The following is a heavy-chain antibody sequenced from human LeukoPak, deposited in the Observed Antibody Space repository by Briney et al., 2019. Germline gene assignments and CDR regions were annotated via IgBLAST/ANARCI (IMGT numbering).Heavy chain of an antibody. CDR3: ARSSSWRQKYFQH. CDR1: GYTFTSYD. V-gene: IGHV1-8*03. Sequence: GASVKVSCTASGYTFTSYDINWVRQATGQGLEWMGWMNPNSGNTGYAQKFQGRVTITRNTSISTAYMELSSLRSEDTAVYYCARSSSWRQKYFQHWGQGTLVTVSS. D-gene: IGHD6-13*01. CDR2: MNPNSGNT. J-gene: IGHJ1*01.